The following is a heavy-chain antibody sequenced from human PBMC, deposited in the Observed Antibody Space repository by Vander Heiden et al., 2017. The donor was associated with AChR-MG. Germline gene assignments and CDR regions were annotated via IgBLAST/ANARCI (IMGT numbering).Heavy chain of an antibody. CDR3: ARASNYYDSSDFDY. Sequence: QLHLQESGSGLVKPSQTLSLTCAVSGGSISSSGYSWSWIRQPPGKGLEWIGYIYHSGSTYYNPSLKSRVTISVDRSKNQCSLKLSSVTAADTAVYYCARASNYYDSSDFDYWGQGTLVTVSS. D-gene: IGHD3-22*01. CDR1: GGSISSSGYS. CDR2: IYHSGST. J-gene: IGHJ4*02. V-gene: IGHV4-30-2*01.